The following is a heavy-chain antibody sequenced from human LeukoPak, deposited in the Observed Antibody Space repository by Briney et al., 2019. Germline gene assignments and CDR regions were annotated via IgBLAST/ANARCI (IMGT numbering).Heavy chain of an antibody. D-gene: IGHD7-27*01. CDR3: ARDLARAHHWGPKD. J-gene: IGHJ4*02. CDR1: GYTFTSYA. Sequence: GASVKVSCKASGYTFTSYAMHWVRQAPGQRLEWMGWINAGNGNTKYSQKFQGRDTITRDTSASTAYMELRSLRSDDTAVYYCARDLARAHHWGPKDWGQGTLVTVSS. CDR2: INAGNGNT. V-gene: IGHV1-3*01.